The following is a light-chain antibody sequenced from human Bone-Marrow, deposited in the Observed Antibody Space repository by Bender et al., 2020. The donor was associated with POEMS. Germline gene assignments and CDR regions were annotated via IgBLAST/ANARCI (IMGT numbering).Light chain of an antibody. CDR1: SSNIGINH. V-gene: IGLV1-47*02. J-gene: IGLJ2*01. CDR3: AAWDDTLRGLV. Sequence: QSVLTQPPSASGTPGQRVTISCSGSSSNIGINHVYWYQQLPGTAPKLLIYSSNHRPSGVPDRFSGSKSDTSASLAISGLRSEDEADYYCAAWDDTLRGLVFGGGTKLTVL. CDR2: SSN.